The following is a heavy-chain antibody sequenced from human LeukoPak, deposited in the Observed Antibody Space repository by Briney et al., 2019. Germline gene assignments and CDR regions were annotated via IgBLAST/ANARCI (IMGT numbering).Heavy chain of an antibody. CDR2: INPNSGGT. D-gene: IGHD6-13*01. J-gene: IGHJ6*03. Sequence: ASVKVSCKASGYTFTGYYMHWVRQAPGQGLEWMGWINPNSGGTNYAQKFQGRVTLTRDTSIRTAYMDLSSLRSDDTAVYYCAKWGSSWYELRAVYYYYYMDVWGKGTTVTVSS. CDR1: GYTFTGYY. CDR3: AKWGSSWYELRAVYYYYYMDV. V-gene: IGHV1-2*02.